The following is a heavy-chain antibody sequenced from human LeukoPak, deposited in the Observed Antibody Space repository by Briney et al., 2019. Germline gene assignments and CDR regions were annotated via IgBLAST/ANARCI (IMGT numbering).Heavy chain of an antibody. CDR1: GFTVSSNY. J-gene: IGHJ6*02. CDR2: IYSGGST. CDR3: ARVPPSRAHIAAAGTIGMDV. D-gene: IGHD6-13*01. Sequence: GGSLRLSCAASGFTVSSNYMSWVRQAPGKGLEWVSVIYSGGSTYYADSVKGRFTISRDNSKNTLYLQMNSLRAEDTAVYHCARVPPSRAHIAAAGTIGMDVWGQGTTVTVSS. V-gene: IGHV3-66*01.